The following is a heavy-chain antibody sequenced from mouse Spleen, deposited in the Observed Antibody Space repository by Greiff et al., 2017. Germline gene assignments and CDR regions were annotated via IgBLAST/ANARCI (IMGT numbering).Heavy chain of an antibody. CDR1: GFSLTDYG. V-gene: IGHV2-6-5*01. D-gene: IGHD2-10*02. J-gene: IGHJ4*01. CDR3: AKHKGYGNYADAMDY. CDR2: IWGGGST. Sequence: VQRVESGPGLVAPSQSLSITCTVSGFSLTDYGVSWIRQPPGKGLEWLGVIWGGGSTYYNSALKSRLSISKDNSKSQVFLKMNSLQTDDTAMYYCAKHKGYGNYADAMDYWGQGTSVTVSS.